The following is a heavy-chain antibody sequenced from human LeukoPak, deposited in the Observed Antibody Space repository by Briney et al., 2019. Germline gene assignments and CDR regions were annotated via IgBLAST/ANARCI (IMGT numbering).Heavy chain of an antibody. CDR1: GGSFSSYY. Sequence: SETLSLTCAVYGGSFSSYYWSWIRQPPGKGLEWIGYIYYSGSTNYNPSLKSRVTISVDTSKNQFSLKLSSVTAADTAVYYCARHWYYYDSSGYSDAFDIWGQGTMVTVSS. D-gene: IGHD3-22*01. CDR2: IYYSGST. V-gene: IGHV4-59*08. J-gene: IGHJ3*02. CDR3: ARHWYYYDSSGYSDAFDI.